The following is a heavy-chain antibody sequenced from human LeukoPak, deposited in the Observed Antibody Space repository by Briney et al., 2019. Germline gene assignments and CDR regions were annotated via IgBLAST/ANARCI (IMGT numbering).Heavy chain of an antibody. V-gene: IGHV3-23*01. CDR3: AKVLVGDDYGDFVFDY. Sequence: GGSLRLSCAASGFIFSKYAMSWVRQAPGKGLEWVSAISGNGDSTYYADSVKSRFTISRDNSKNTLYLQMNSLRVEDTAVLYCAKVLVGDDYGDFVFDYWGQGALVAVSS. J-gene: IGHJ4*02. CDR1: GFIFSKYA. D-gene: IGHD4-17*01. CDR2: ISGNGDST.